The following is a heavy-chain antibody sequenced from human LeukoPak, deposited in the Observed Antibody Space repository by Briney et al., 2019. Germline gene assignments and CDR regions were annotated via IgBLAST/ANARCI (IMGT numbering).Heavy chain of an antibody. D-gene: IGHD2-15*01. J-gene: IGHJ6*03. CDR3: ASSSTPYYYYYMDV. CDR2: INSDEGTT. CDR1: GFTFNIYW. Sequence: PGGSLRLSCSASGFTFNIYWMHWVRQAPGKGLVWVSRINSDEGTTNYADSVKGRFTISRDNAKNTLFLQMNSLRSEDTAVYYCASSSTPYYYYYMDVWGKGTTVTISS. V-gene: IGHV3-74*01.